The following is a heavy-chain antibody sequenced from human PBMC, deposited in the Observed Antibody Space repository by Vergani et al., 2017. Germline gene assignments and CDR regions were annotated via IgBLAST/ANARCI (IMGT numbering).Heavy chain of an antibody. CDR1: GYTFTSYG. CDR3: ARDYVAAAGSIFDY. D-gene: IGHD6-13*01. V-gene: IGHV1-18*01. Sequence: QVQLVQSGAEVKKPGASVKVSCKASGYTFTSYGISWVRQAPGQGLEWMGWIIAYNGNTNYAKKTQGRVTMTTGTSTSTAYMELRSLRSDDTAVDYCARDYVAAAGSIFDYWGQGTLVTVSS. CDR2: IIAYNGNT. J-gene: IGHJ4*02.